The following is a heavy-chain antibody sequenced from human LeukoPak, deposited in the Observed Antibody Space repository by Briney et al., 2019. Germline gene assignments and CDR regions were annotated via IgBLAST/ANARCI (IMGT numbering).Heavy chain of an antibody. J-gene: IGHJ4*02. D-gene: IGHD3-22*01. CDR1: GFTFSSYA. CDR3: AKVATKGNYYDSSGYSLDY. Sequence: GGSLRLSCAASGFTFSSYAMGWVRQAPGKGLEWVSHISGSGDSTYYADSVKGRFTISRDNSKNTLYLQMNSLRAEDTAVFYCAKVATKGNYYDSSGYSLDYWGQGTLVTVSS. V-gene: IGHV3-23*01. CDR2: ISGSGDST.